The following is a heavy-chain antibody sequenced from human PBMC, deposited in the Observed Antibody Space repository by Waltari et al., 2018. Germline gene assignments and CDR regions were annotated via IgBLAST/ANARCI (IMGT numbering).Heavy chain of an antibody. V-gene: IGHV4-59*01. J-gene: IGHJ4*02. D-gene: IGHD3-9*01. CDR3: AREGWDRILTGSGYFDY. CDR1: GGSISSYY. Sequence: QVQLQESGPGLVKPSETLSLTCTVSGGSISSYYWSWIRQPPGKGLEWIGYIYYSGSTNYNPARKRRVTISVDTSKNQFSRKLSSVTAADTAVYYCAREGWDRILTGSGYFDYWGQGTLVTVSS. CDR2: IYYSGST.